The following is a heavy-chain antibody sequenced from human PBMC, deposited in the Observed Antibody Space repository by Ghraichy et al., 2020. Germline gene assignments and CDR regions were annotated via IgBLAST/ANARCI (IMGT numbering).Heavy chain of an antibody. CDR2: INSDGSTT. Sequence: GESLNISCAASGFTFTTYWMHWVRQVPGKGLMSVSRINSDGSTTNYADSVKGRFTTSRDNSKNTLYLQMSSLRAEDTAVYYCARAYSGYDCVDYWGQGTLVTVSS. J-gene: IGHJ4*02. CDR3: ARAYSGYDCVDY. D-gene: IGHD5-12*01. CDR1: GFTFTTYW. V-gene: IGHV3-74*01.